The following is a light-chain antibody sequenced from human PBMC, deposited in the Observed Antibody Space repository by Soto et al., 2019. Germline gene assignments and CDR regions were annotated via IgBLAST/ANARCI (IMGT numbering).Light chain of an antibody. J-gene: IGKJ1*01. Sequence: DIQMTQSPSSLSASVGDRVTITCRASQSISSYLNWYQQKPGKAPKLLIYAASSLQSGVPSRFSGSGSGTDFTLTISSLPPEDFATYYCQQSYSTLVTFGQGTMVDIK. CDR2: AAS. V-gene: IGKV1-39*01. CDR3: QQSYSTLVT. CDR1: QSISSY.